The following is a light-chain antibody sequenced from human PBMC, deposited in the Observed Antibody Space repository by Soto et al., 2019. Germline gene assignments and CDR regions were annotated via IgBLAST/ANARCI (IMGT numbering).Light chain of an antibody. V-gene: IGLV2-14*01. CDR2: DVT. J-gene: IGLJ3*02. CDR1: SSGLGGFNF. Sequence: QSALTQPASVSGSPGQSITISCTGSSSGLGGFNFVSWYQQHPGKAPKLMIYDVTNRPSGVSKRFSGSKSANTASLSISGLHYEDEDDYYCSSSTSSNTWVFVGGTKLTVL. CDR3: SSSTSSNTWV.